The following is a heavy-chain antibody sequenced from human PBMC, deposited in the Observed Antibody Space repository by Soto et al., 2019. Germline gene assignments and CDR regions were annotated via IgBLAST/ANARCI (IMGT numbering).Heavy chain of an antibody. CDR2: ITYDGGNK. Sequence: QVQLVESGGGVVQPGRSLRLSCAASEFTFSSHAMHWVRQAPGKGLEWVAVITYDGGNKYYADSVKGRFTISRDNSNNTLYLHINSLRAEDTAVFYCARDIAAVGPFYYYGMDVWGQGTTVTVSS. D-gene: IGHD6-13*01. CDR3: ARDIAAVGPFYYYGMDV. CDR1: EFTFSSHA. J-gene: IGHJ6*02. V-gene: IGHV3-30-3*01.